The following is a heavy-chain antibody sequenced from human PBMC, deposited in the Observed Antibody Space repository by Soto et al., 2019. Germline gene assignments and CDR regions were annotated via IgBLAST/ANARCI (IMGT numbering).Heavy chain of an antibody. CDR1: GFTFSSYA. CDR3: AKDPKKGEDFWRTGWFDP. V-gene: IGHV3-23*01. J-gene: IGHJ5*02. Sequence: HPGGSLRLSCAASGFTFSSYAMSWVRQAPGKGLEWVSAISGSGGSTYYADSVKGRFTISRDNSKNTLYLQMNSLRAEDTAVYYCAKDPKKGEDFWRTGWFDPWGQGTLVTVSS. CDR2: ISGSGGST. D-gene: IGHD3-3*01.